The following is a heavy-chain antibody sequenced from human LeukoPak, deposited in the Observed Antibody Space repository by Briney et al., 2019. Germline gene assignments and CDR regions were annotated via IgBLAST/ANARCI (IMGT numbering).Heavy chain of an antibody. Sequence: GGPLRLSCAASGFTFSSYSMNWVRQAPGKGLEWVSSISSSSSYIYYADSVKGRFTISRDNAKNSLYLQMNSLRAEDTAVYYCARDRGDYVWGSYRVYFDYWGQGTLVTVSS. CDR2: ISSSSSYI. J-gene: IGHJ4*02. D-gene: IGHD3-16*02. V-gene: IGHV3-21*01. CDR3: ARDRGDYVWGSYRVYFDY. CDR1: GFTFSSYS.